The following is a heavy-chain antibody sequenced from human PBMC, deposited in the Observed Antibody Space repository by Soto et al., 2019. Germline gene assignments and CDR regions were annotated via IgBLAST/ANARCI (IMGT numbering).Heavy chain of an antibody. CDR3: AKLRGYCSGGSCYSSIRDAFDI. J-gene: IGHJ3*02. Sequence: EVQLLESGGGLVQPGGSLRLSCAASGFTFSSYAMSWVRQAPGKGLEWVSAISGSGGSTYYADSVKGRFTISRDNSKNTLYLQMNRLRAEDTAVYYCAKLRGYCSGGSCYSSIRDAFDIWGQGTMVTVSS. CDR1: GFTFSSYA. V-gene: IGHV3-23*01. CDR2: ISGSGGST. D-gene: IGHD2-15*01.